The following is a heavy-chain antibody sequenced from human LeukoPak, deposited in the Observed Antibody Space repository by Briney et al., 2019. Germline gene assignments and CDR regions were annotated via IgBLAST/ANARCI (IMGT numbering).Heavy chain of an antibody. CDR3: ARAGPIDL. V-gene: IGHV3-53*01. Sequence: AGGSLRLSCAASGLIVSSKYMSWVREAPGRGLEWVSVIYSGGSTYYAAPVEGRFTFSRDNSKNTVYLQMNSLRVEDTAVYYCARAGPIDLWGQGNLVTVSS. CDR1: GLIVSSKY. J-gene: IGHJ5*02. CDR2: IYSGGST.